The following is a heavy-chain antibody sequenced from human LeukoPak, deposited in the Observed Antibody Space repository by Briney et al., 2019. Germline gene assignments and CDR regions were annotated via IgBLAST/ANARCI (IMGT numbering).Heavy chain of an antibody. J-gene: IGHJ4*02. Sequence: ASVKVSCKASGYTFTSYGISWVRQAPGQGLEWMGWISAYNGNTNYAQKLQGRVTMTTDTSTSTAYMELGSLRSDDTAVYYCARDHPTYYDFWSGYYEGGFDYWGQGTLVTVSS. CDR3: ARDHPTYYDFWSGYYEGGFDY. CDR1: GYTFTSYG. D-gene: IGHD3-3*01. V-gene: IGHV1-18*01. CDR2: ISAYNGNT.